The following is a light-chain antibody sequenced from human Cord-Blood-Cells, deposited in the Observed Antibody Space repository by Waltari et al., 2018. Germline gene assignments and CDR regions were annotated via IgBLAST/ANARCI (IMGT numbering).Light chain of an antibody. CDR1: SSDVGGYNS. Sequence: QSALTPPASVSGSPGPSITISCTGTSSDVGGYNSVSWSQQHPGKAPKLMIYDVSNRPSGVSNRFSGSKSGNTASLTSSGLQAEDEADYYCSSYTSSSTWVFGGGTKLTVL. J-gene: IGLJ3*02. CDR2: DVS. CDR3: SSYTSSSTWV. V-gene: IGLV2-14*03.